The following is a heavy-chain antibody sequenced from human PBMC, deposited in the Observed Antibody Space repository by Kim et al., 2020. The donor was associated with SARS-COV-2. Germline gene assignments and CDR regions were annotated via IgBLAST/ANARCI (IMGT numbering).Heavy chain of an antibody. Sequence: LKDRVTTSVDTSQNQFSLKLSSVTAADTAVYYCARARVGIFGVVTHFDYWGQGTLVTVSS. J-gene: IGHJ4*02. D-gene: IGHD3-3*01. V-gene: IGHV4-59*01. CDR3: ARARVGIFGVVTHFDY.